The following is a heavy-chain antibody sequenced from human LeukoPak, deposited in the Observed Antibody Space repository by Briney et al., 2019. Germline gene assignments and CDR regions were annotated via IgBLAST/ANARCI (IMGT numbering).Heavy chain of an antibody. CDR3: ARGGSYYYYYMDV. J-gene: IGHJ6*03. CDR2: FYVSGST. CDR1: GVSISSGGYF. Sequence: PSQTLSLTCTVSGVSISSGGYFWSWIRQPAGKGLEWIGRFYVSGSTNYNPSLQSRVTISVDTSKNQFSLKLSSVTAADTAVYYCARGGSYYYYYMDVWGKGTTVTVSS. V-gene: IGHV4-61*02.